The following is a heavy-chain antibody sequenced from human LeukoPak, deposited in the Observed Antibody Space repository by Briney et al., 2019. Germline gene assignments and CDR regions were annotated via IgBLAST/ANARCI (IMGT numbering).Heavy chain of an antibody. CDR3: ARSDYYDSSASDY. Sequence: PGGSLRLSCAASGFTFSSYWMSWVRQAPGKGLERIGSIYHSGSTYYNPSLKSRVTISVDTSKNQFSLKLSSVTAADTAAYYCARSDYYDSSASDYWGQGTLVTVSS. CDR1: GFTFSSYW. CDR2: IYHSGST. D-gene: IGHD3-22*01. V-gene: IGHV4-38-2*01. J-gene: IGHJ4*02.